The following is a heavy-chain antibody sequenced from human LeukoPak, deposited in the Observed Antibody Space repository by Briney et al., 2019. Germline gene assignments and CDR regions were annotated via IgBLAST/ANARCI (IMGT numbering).Heavy chain of an antibody. V-gene: IGHV3-7*01. Sequence: GGSLRLSCADSGFTFRSYWMSWVRQAPGKGLEWVANIKQDGSEKYYVDSVKGRFTISRDNAKNSLYPQMNSLRAEDTAVYYCARGLGSGYPNPADYWGQGTLVTVSS. D-gene: IGHD3-22*01. J-gene: IGHJ4*02. CDR2: IKQDGSEK. CDR3: ARGLGSGYPNPADY. CDR1: GFTFRSYW.